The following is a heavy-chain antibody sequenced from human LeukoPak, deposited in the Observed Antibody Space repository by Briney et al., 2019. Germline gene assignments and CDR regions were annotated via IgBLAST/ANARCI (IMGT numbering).Heavy chain of an antibody. CDR3: ARESNWAYYFDY. CDR1: GYTFTNYH. V-gene: IGHV1-18*01. CDR2: SSTYNSDT. Sequence: GASVNVSCKASGYTFTNYHISWVRQAPGQGLEWMGWSSTYNSDTKYAQSLQGRVTMTTDTSTNTAYMELRDLRSDDTAVYYYARESNWAYYFDYWGQGTLV. J-gene: IGHJ4*02. D-gene: IGHD1-1*01.